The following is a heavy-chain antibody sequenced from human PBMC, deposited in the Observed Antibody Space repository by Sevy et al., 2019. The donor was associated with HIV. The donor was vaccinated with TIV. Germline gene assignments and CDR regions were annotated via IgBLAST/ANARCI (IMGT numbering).Heavy chain of an antibody. CDR1: GFTFSNAW. Sequence: GGCLRLSCAASGFTFSNAWMSWVRQAPGKGLEWVGRIKSKTDGGTTDYAAPVKGRFTISRDDSKNTLYLQMNSLKTEDTAMYYCSTDTGHQYCSSTSCPARKPGTYGMDVWGQGTTVTVSS. CDR3: STDTGHQYCSSTSCPARKPGTYGMDV. J-gene: IGHJ6*02. CDR2: IKSKTDGGTT. V-gene: IGHV3-15*01. D-gene: IGHD2-2*01.